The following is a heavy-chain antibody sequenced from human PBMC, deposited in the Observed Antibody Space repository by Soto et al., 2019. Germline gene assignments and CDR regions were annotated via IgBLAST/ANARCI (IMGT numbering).Heavy chain of an antibody. Sequence: GGSLRLSCAASGFTFSSYAMHWVRQAPGKGLEWVAVISYDGSNKYYADSVKGRFTISRDNSKNTLYLQMNSLRAEDTAVYYCARDRGGYPYYYYYGMAVWGQGTTVTVSS. CDR3: ARDRGGYPYYYYYGMAV. CDR1: GFTFSSYA. D-gene: IGHD2-15*01. V-gene: IGHV3-30-3*01. J-gene: IGHJ6*02. CDR2: ISYDGSNK.